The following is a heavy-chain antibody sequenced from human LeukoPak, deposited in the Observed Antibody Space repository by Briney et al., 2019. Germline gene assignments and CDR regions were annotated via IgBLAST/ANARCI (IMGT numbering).Heavy chain of an antibody. J-gene: IGHJ4*02. CDR1: GFTFSTYA. CDR2: ISSSSSYI. Sequence: PGGSLRLSCAASGFTFSTYAMSWVRQAPGKGLEWVSSISSSSSYIYYADSVKGRFTISRDNAKNSLYLQMNSLRAEDTAVYSCARGGYSSGWYPISSYFDYWGQGTLVTVSS. CDR3: ARGGYSSGWYPISSYFDY. D-gene: IGHD6-19*01. V-gene: IGHV3-21*01.